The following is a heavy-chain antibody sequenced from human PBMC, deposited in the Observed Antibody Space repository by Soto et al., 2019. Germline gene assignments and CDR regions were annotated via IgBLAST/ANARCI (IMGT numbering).Heavy chain of an antibody. CDR2: ISAYNGNT. D-gene: IGHD3-22*01. CDR3: ARDYYDSGGYYLVPPRMNV. V-gene: IGHV1-18*01. Sequence: ASVKVSCKASGYTFTSYGISWVRQAPGQGLEWMGWISAYNGNTNYAQKLQGRVTMTTDTSTSTAYMELRSLRSDNTAVYYCARDYYDSGGYYLVPPRMNVWRQGTTVTVSS. CDR1: GYTFTSYG. J-gene: IGHJ6*02.